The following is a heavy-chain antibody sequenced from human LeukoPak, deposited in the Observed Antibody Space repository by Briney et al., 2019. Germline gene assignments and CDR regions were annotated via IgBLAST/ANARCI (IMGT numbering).Heavy chain of an antibody. CDR1: GGTFSSYA. CDR3: ARDDKFDIAVAGLDY. D-gene: IGHD6-19*01. V-gene: IGHV1-69*05. CDR2: IIPIFGTA. J-gene: IGHJ4*02. Sequence: SVKVSCKASGGTFSSYAISWVRQAPGQGLEWMGRIIPIFGTANYAQKFQGRVTITTDESTSTAYMELSSLRSEDTAVYYCARDDKFDIAVAGLDYWGQGTLVTVSS.